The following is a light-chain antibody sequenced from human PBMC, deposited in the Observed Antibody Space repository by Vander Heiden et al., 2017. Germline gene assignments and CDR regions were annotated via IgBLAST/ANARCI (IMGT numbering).Light chain of an antibody. CDR2: SNS. CDR3: AAWDDSLNGWV. V-gene: IGLV1-44*01. CDR1: SSNIGSNT. J-gene: IGLJ3*02. Sequence: QSVLTQPPSASGTPGQRVTISCSGRSSNIGSNTVNWYQQLPGTAPKLLIDSNSRRPSGVPDRFSGSKSGTSASLAISGLQSEDEADYYCAAWDDSLNGWVFGGGTKLTVL.